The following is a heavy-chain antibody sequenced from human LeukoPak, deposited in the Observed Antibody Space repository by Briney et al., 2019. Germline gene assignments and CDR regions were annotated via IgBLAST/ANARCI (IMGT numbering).Heavy chain of an antibody. CDR3: AKDLEEDYYDSSGHGIGFDY. CDR2: ISGSGGST. D-gene: IGHD3-22*01. CDR1: GFTFSSYA. J-gene: IGHJ4*02. V-gene: IGHV3-23*01. Sequence: AGGSLRLSCAASGFTFSSYAMSWVRQAPGKGLEWVSAISGSGGSTYYADSVKGRFTISRDNSKNTLYLQMNSLRAEDTAVYYCAKDLEEDYYDSSGHGIGFDYWGQGTLVTVSS.